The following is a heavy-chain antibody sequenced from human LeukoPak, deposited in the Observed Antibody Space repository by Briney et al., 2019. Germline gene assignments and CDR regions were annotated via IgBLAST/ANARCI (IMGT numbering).Heavy chain of an antibody. D-gene: IGHD3-22*01. Sequence: GESLKISCKGSGYSFTSYWIGWVRQMPGKGLEWVGIIYPGDSDTRYSPSFQGQVTISADKSISTVFLQWSSLKASDTAMYYCARLSYDSSDFHYMDVWGKGTTVTISS. CDR2: IYPGDSDT. J-gene: IGHJ6*03. CDR3: ARLSYDSSDFHYMDV. CDR1: GYSFTSYW. V-gene: IGHV5-51*01.